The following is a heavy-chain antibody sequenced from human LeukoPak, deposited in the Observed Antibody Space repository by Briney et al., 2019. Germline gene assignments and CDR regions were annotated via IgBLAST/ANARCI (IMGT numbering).Heavy chain of an antibody. J-gene: IGHJ4*02. CDR1: GFTFSSYW. Sequence: GRSLTLSCAASGFTFSSYWMSWVRQAPGKGLEWVAYIKQDGREKDYVDSVKGRFTISRDNAKNSLYLQMNSLRAEDTALYYCARDLDPSSSPFPYYFDYWGQGTLVTVSS. D-gene: IGHD6-6*01. CDR2: IKQDGREK. V-gene: IGHV3-7*01. CDR3: ARDLDPSSSPFPYYFDY.